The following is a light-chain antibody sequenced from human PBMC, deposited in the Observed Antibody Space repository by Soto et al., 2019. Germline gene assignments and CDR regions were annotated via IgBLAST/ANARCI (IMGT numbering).Light chain of an antibody. CDR2: DTS. CDR3: QQRSNWPPEYT. Sequence: EIVLTQSPATLSLSPGERATLSCRASQSVSRYLAWYQQKPGQAPRLLIYDTSNRASGIPARFSGSGSGTDFTLTISSLEPEDFAVYYCQQRSNWPPEYTFGQGTGLEIK. J-gene: IGKJ2*01. V-gene: IGKV3-11*01. CDR1: QSVSRY.